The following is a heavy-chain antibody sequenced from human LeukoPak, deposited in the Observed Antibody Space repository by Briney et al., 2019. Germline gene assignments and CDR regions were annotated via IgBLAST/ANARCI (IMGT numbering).Heavy chain of an antibody. V-gene: IGHV3-23*01. CDR2: ISGSGGST. CDR3: AKVPLGYGRPGWFDL. CDR1: GFTFSSYA. D-gene: IGHD5-18*01. J-gene: IGHJ5*02. Sequence: GGSLRLSCAASGFTFSSYAMSWVRQAPGKGLEWVSAISGSGGSTYYADSVKGRFTISRDNSKNTLYLQMNSLRAEDTAVYYCAKVPLGYGRPGWFDLWGQGTLVTVSS.